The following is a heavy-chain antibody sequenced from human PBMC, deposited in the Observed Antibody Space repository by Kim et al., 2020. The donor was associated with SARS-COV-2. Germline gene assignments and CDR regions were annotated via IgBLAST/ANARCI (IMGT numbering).Heavy chain of an antibody. Sequence: ASVKVSCKASGYTFTSYAMNWVRQAPGQGLEWMGWINTNTGNPTYAQGFTGRFVFSLDTSVSTAYLQISSLKAEDTAVYYCAREVWSGYYTTVDYYYGMDVWGQGTTVTVSS. CDR1: GYTFTSYA. J-gene: IGHJ6*02. CDR3: AREVWSGYYTTVDYYYGMDV. D-gene: IGHD3-3*01. V-gene: IGHV7-4-1*02. CDR2: INTNTGNP.